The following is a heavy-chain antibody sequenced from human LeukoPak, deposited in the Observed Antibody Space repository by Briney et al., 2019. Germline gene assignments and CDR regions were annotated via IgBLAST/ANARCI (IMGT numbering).Heavy chain of an antibody. V-gene: IGHV3-74*01. Sequence: GGSLRLSCAASAFTFSTYSMNWVRQVPGKGLEWVSRINSDGSSTSYADSVKGRFTISRDNAKNTLYLQMNSLRAEDTAVYYCARERVMYYYGAGSPDYWGQGTLVTVSS. CDR3: ARERVMYYYGAGSPDY. CDR2: INSDGSST. J-gene: IGHJ4*02. CDR1: AFTFSTYS. D-gene: IGHD3-10*01.